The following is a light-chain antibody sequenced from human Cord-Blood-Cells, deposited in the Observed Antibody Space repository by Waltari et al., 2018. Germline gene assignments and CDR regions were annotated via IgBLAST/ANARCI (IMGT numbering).Light chain of an antibody. CDR1: SSDVGSYNL. CDR3: CSYAGSSTFV. Sequence: QSALTQPASVSGSPGQSTTISCTGTSSDVGSYNLVSLYQQHPGKAPKLMIYEGSKRPSGVSNRFSGSKSGNTASLTISGLQAEDEADYYCCSYAGSSTFVFGGGTKLTVL. V-gene: IGLV2-23*01. CDR2: EGS. J-gene: IGLJ3*02.